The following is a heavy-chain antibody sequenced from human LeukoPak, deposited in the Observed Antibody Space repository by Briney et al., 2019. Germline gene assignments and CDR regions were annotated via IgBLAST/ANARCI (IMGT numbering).Heavy chain of an antibody. J-gene: IGHJ6*02. CDR1: GYTFTRYA. Sequence: GASVKVSCKASGYTFTRYAMNWVRQAPGQGLEWMGWINTNTGNPTYAQGFTGRFVFSLDTSVSTAYLQISSLKAEDTAVYYCARDGIAAAEDDYYGMDVWGQGTTVTVSS. V-gene: IGHV7-4-1*02. D-gene: IGHD6-13*01. CDR2: INTNTGNP. CDR3: ARDGIAAAEDDYYGMDV.